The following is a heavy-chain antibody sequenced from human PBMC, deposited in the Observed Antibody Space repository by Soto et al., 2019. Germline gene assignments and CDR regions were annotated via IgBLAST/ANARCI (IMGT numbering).Heavy chain of an antibody. CDR3: ARQVATITWDYYYYYMDV. J-gene: IGHJ6*03. CDR2: IYYSGST. V-gene: IGHV4-59*08. CDR1: GGSISSYC. D-gene: IGHD5-12*01. Sequence: SETLSLTCTVSGGSISSYCWSWIRQPPGKGLEWIGYIYYSGSTNYNPSLKSRVTISVDTSKNQFSLKLSSVTAADTAVYYCARQVATITWDYYYYYMDVWGKGTTVTVSS.